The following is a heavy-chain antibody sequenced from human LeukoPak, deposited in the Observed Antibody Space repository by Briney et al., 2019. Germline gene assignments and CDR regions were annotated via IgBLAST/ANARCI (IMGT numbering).Heavy chain of an antibody. J-gene: IGHJ6*02. D-gene: IGHD1-14*01. CDR1: GGSISSYY. V-gene: IGHV4-59*01. CDR3: ARVPDPYYYYGMDV. Sequence: SETLSLTCTVSGGSISSYYWSWIRQPAGKGLEWIGYIYYSGSTNYNPSLKSRVTISVDTSKNQFSLKLSSVTAADTAVYYCARVPDPYYYYGMDVWGRGTTVTVSS. CDR2: IYYSGST.